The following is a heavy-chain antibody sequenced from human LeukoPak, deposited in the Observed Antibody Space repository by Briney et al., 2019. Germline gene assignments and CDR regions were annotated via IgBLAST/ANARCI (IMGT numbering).Heavy chain of an antibody. D-gene: IGHD2-2*01. J-gene: IGHJ6*03. Sequence: GGSLRLSCAASGFTFSDHYMDWVRQAPGKGLEWVSSISSSSSYIYYADSVKGRFTISRDNAKNSLYLQMNSLRAEDTAVYYCAREAGSTSNMDVWGKGTTVTVSS. V-gene: IGHV3-21*01. CDR2: ISSSSSYI. CDR1: GFTFSDHY. CDR3: AREAGSTSNMDV.